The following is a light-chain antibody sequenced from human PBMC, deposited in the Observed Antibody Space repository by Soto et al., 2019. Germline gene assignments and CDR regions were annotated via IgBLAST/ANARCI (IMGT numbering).Light chain of an antibody. CDR3: QTWGTGIQV. CDR1: XXXXSYA. J-gene: IGLJ2*01. V-gene: IGLV4-69*01. Sequence: QSVLTQSPSASASLGASXXXXXXXXXXXXSYAIAWHQQQPEKGPRYLMKLNSDGSHSKGDGIPDRFSGSSSGAERYLTISSLQSEDEADYYCQTWGTGIQVFGGGTKLTVL. CDR2: LNSDGSH.